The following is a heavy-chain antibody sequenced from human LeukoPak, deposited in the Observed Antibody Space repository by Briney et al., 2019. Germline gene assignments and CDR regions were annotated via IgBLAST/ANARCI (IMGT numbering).Heavy chain of an antibody. J-gene: IGHJ4*02. CDR1: GFSFSSYN. Sequence: GGSLRLSCAASGFSFSSYNMNWVRQAPGRGLEWVSSISSSSSYIYYADSLKGRFTISRDNAKNSLYLQVNSLRAEDTAAYFCVRGYCSGGTCYLDYWGQGTLVTVSS. CDR3: VRGYCSGGTCYLDY. D-gene: IGHD2-15*01. V-gene: IGHV3-21*01. CDR2: ISSSSSYI.